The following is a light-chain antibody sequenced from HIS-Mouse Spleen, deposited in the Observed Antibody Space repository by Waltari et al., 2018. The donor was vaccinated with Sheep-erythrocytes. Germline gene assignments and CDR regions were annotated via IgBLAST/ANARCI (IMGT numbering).Light chain of an antibody. CDR3: CSYAGSSTWV. CDR2: EGS. CDR1: KLGDKY. Sequence: LTQPPSVSVSPGQTASITCSGDKLGDKYAYWYQQHPGKAPKLMIYEGSKRPSGVSNRFSGSKSGNTASLTISGLQAEDEADYYCCSYAGSSTWVFGGGTKLTVL. V-gene: IGLV2-23*01. J-gene: IGLJ3*02.